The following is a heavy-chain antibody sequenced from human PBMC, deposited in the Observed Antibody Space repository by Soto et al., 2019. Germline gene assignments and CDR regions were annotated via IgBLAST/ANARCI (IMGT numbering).Heavy chain of an antibody. CDR3: ARERGCSSTSCYWNDYYYYGMDV. Sequence: ASVKVSCKASGYTFTGYYMHWVRQAPGQGLEWMGWINPNSGGTNYAQKFQGWVTMTRDTSISTAYMEPSRLRSDDTAVYYCARERGCSSTSCYWNDYYYYGMDVWGQGTTVTVSS. V-gene: IGHV1-2*04. D-gene: IGHD2-2*01. J-gene: IGHJ6*02. CDR1: GYTFTGYY. CDR2: INPNSGGT.